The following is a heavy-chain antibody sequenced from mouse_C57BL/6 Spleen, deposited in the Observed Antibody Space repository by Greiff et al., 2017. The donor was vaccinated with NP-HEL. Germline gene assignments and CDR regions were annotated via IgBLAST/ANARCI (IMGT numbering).Heavy chain of an antibody. J-gene: IGHJ2*01. V-gene: IGHV5-16*01. CDR2: INYDGSST. CDR1: GFTFSDYY. D-gene: IGHD1-1*01. CDR3: ARDDYYGSSYDY. Sequence: EVKLMESEGGLVQPGSSMKLSCTASGFTFSDYYMAWVRQVPEKGLEWVANINYDGSSTYYLDSLKSRFIISRDNAKNIRYLQMSSLQSEDTSTYYCARDDYYGSSYDYWGQGTTLTVSS.